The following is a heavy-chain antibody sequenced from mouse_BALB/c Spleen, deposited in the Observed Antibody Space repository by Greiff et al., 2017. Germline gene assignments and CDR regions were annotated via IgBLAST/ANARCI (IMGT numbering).Heavy chain of an antibody. Sequence: VQLQQPGAELVKPGASVKLSCKASGYTFTSYWMHWVKQRPGQGLEWIGEIDPSDSYTNYNQKFKGKATLTVDKSSSTAYMQLSSLTSEDSAVYYCARSGLTGTSWFAYWGQGTLVTVSA. CDR2: IDPSDSYT. CDR3: ARSGLTGTSWFAY. J-gene: IGHJ3*01. V-gene: IGHV1-69*02. CDR1: GYTFTSYW. D-gene: IGHD4-1*01.